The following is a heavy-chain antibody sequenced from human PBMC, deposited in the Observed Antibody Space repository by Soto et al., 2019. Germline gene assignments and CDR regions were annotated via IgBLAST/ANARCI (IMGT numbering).Heavy chain of an antibody. CDR2: ISSSGDIT. D-gene: IGHD3-22*01. Sequence: QVQLVESGGGLVKPGGSLRLSCAASGFTFSDYYMSWIRQAPGKGLEWVSYISSSGDITYYADSVKGRVIISRDNAKNSLYLQMHNLRAEDTAVYYCARDLGYYDSSGYFDYWGQGTLITVSS. CDR3: ARDLGYYDSSGYFDY. J-gene: IGHJ4*02. CDR1: GFTFSDYY. V-gene: IGHV3-11*01.